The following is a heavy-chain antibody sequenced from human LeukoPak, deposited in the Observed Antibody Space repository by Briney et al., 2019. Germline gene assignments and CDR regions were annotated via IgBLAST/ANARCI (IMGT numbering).Heavy chain of an antibody. CDR2: IYYSGST. V-gene: IGHV4-61*05. CDR1: GGSISSSSYY. D-gene: IGHD2-15*01. J-gene: IGHJ4*02. Sequence: PSETLSLTCTVSGGSISSSSYYWGWIRQPPGKGLEWIGYIYYSGSTNYNPSLKSRVTISVDASKNQFSLKLSSVTAADTAVYYCAKADCSGGSCYFDYWGQGTLVTVSS. CDR3: AKADCSGGSCYFDY.